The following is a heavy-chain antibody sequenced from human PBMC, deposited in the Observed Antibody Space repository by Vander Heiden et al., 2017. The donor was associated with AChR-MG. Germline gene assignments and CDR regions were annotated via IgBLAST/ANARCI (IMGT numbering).Heavy chain of an antibody. CDR3: AKDWCCGLYCYFPRYFDL. D-gene: IGHD2-21*02. CDR2: ISYDGSNK. Sequence: QVQLVESGGGVVQPGRSLRLSCAASGFTFSSYGVQWVRQAPGKGREWVAVISYDGSNKNYADPVKVRVANSRDNSKNALYRQRNSLRAEETAVYYCAKDWCCGLYCYFPRYFDLWGRGTLVTVSS. J-gene: IGHJ2*01. CDR1: GFTFSSYG. V-gene: IGHV3-30*18.